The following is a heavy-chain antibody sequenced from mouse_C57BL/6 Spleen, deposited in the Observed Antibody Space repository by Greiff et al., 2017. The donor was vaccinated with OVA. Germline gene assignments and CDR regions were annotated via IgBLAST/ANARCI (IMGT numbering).Heavy chain of an antibody. Sequence: EVQLQQSGPELVKPGASVTISCKASGYSFTGYYMNWVKQSPEKSLEWIGEINPSTGGTTYNQKFKAKATLTVDKSSSTAYMQLKSLTSEHTAVYYGARWGLLRQSDAWFAYWGQGTLVTVSA. V-gene: IGHV1-42*01. D-gene: IGHD1-1*01. CDR3: ARWGLLRQSDAWFAY. J-gene: IGHJ3*01. CDR2: INPSTGGT. CDR1: GYSFTGYY.